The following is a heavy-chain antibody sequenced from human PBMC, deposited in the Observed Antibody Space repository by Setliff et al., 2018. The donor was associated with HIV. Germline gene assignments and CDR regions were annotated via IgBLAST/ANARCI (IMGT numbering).Heavy chain of an antibody. CDR1: GYTFTNYY. CDR2: ITPNGGSA. D-gene: IGHD6-19*01. CDR3: TRSSSDWIQVRFDP. V-gene: IGHV1-46*01. J-gene: IGHJ5*02. Sequence: ASVKVSCKTSGYTFTNYYVHWVRQAPGQGLEWMGVITPNGGSANYAQKFQGRVTMTSDTSTSTVYMGLRNLRSDDTAVYFCTRSSSDWIQVRFDPWGQGTLVTVSS.